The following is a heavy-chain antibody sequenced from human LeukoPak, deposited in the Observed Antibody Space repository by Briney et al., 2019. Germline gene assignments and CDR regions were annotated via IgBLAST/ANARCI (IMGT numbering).Heavy chain of an antibody. CDR2: INPNSGGT. J-gene: IGHJ4*02. D-gene: IGHD5-18*01. V-gene: IGHV1-18*01. CDR1: GGTFSSYA. CDR3: ARGVQLWYDY. Sequence: ASVKVSCKASGGTFSSYAISWVRQAPGQGLEWMGWINPNSGGTNYAQKLQGRVTMTTDTSTSTAYMELRSLRSDDTAVYYCARGVQLWYDYWGQGTLVTVSS.